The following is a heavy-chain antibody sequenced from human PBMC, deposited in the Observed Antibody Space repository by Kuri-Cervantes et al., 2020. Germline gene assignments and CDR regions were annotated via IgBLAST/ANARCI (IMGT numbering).Heavy chain of an antibody. Sequence: GGSLRLSCAASGFTFSSYAMHWVRQAPGKGLEWVAVISYDGSNKYYADSVKGRFTISRDNSKNTLYLQMNSLRAEDTAVYYCARDWGLVDTAWMDVWGQGTTVTVSS. D-gene: IGHD5-18*01. CDR1: GFTFSSYA. CDR2: ISYDGSNK. V-gene: IGHV3-30-3*01. J-gene: IGHJ6*02. CDR3: ARDWGLVDTAWMDV.